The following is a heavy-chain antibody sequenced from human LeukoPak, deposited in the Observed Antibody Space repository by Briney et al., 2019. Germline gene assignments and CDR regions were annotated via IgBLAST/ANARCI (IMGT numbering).Heavy chain of an antibody. J-gene: IGHJ1*01. CDR2: IGVSGGST. D-gene: IGHD1-26*01. CDR3: AKGRVGTNGVLEH. V-gene: IGHV3-23*01. CDR1: GLTFSEYA. Sequence: GGSLRLSCAASGLTFSEYAMSWVRQVPGMGLEWVSTIGVSGGSTNYADSVRGRFTISRDNSKNTLYLQINSLRADDTAVYHCAKGRVGTNGVLEHWGQGTLVTVSS.